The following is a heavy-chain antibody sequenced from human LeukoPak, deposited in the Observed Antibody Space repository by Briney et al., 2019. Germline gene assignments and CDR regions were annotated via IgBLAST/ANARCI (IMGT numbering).Heavy chain of an antibody. CDR3: AKDRKLLVDTEFDY. CDR2: ISGSGGST. V-gene: IGHV3-23*01. D-gene: IGHD5-18*01. CDR1: GFTFSSYA. J-gene: IGHJ4*02. Sequence: GGSLRLSRAASGFTFSSYAMSWFRQAPGKVLEWVSAISGSGGSTYYADSVKGRFTISRDNSKNTLYLQMNSLRAEDTAVYYCAKDRKLLVDTEFDYWGQGTLVTVSS.